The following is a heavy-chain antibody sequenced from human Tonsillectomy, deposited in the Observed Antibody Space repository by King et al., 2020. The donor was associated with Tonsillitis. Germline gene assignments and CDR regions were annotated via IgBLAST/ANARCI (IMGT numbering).Heavy chain of an antibody. CDR1: GFTFSSYG. CDR3: GKDRASGAAGIDY. D-gene: IGHD6-13*01. V-gene: IGHV3-30*02. Sequence: VQLVESGGGVVQRGGSLRLSCAASGFTFSSYGMHWVRQAPGKGLEWVAFIRYDGSNKYYADSVKGRFTISRDNSKNTLYLQMNSLRAEDVAVYYCGKDRASGAAGIDYWGQGTLVIVSS. CDR2: IRYDGSNK. J-gene: IGHJ4*02.